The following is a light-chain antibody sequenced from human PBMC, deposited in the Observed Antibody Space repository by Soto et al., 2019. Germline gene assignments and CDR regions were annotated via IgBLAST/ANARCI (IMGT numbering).Light chain of an antibody. CDR1: QSVLYSSNNKNY. CDR3: QQYYTTPLT. CDR2: WAS. J-gene: IGKJ1*01. Sequence: DILMTQSPDSLAVSLGERATINCKSSQSVLYSSNNKNYLAWYQQKPGQPPKLLIYWASTRESGVPDRVSGSGSGTDFTLTISSLQAEDVALYYCQQYYTTPLTFGQGTKVDIK. V-gene: IGKV4-1*01.